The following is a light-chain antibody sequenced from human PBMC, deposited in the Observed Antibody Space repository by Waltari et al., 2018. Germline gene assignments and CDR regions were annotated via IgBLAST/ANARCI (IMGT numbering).Light chain of an antibody. CDR1: SSDLYGYNS. J-gene: IGLJ1*01. Sequence: QSALTQPASVSGSPGQSITLSCTGTSSDLYGYNSLSCYQQHPGKAPKLLIYDVSHRPSGVSNRFSGSKSDNTASLTISGLQAEDEADYYCSSYTRRTTYVFGTGTKVTVL. CDR2: DVS. CDR3: SSYTRRTTYV. V-gene: IGLV2-14*03.